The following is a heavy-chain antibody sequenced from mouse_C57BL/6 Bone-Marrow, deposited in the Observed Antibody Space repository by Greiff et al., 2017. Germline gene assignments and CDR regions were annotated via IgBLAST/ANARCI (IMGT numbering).Heavy chain of an antibody. CDR3: ARKGEY. CDR2: ISYDGSN. J-gene: IGHJ2*01. Sequence: ESGPGLVKPSQSLSLTCSVTGYSITSGYYWNWIRQFPGNKLEWMGYISYDGSNNYNPSLKNRISITRDTSKNQFFLKLNSVTTEDTATYYCARKGEYWGQGTTLTVSS. V-gene: IGHV3-6*01. CDR1: GYSITSGYY.